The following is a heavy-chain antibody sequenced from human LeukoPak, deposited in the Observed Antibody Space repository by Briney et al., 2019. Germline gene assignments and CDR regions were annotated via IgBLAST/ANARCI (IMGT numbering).Heavy chain of an antibody. CDR1: GGSISRGTYY. Sequence: SETLSLTCTVSGGSISRGTYYWGWIRQPPGKGLEWRGSIYYNGSTHHNPSLKSRGTISLDTSKNEFSLKLTSVTAADTAVYYCARHFRGYYYDAFDIWGQGTMVTVSS. V-gene: IGHV4-39*01. J-gene: IGHJ3*02. CDR3: ARHFRGYYYDAFDI. CDR2: IYYNGST. D-gene: IGHD3-10*01.